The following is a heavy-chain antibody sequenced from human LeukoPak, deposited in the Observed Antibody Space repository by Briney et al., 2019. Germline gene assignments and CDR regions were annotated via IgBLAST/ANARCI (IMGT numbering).Heavy chain of an antibody. CDR1: GGSFSGYY. J-gene: IGHJ4*02. CDR3: ASASVHYDFWSGYYRPDGYYFDY. D-gene: IGHD3-3*01. Sequence: SETLSLTCAVYGGSFSGYYWSWIRQPPGKGLEWIGEINHSGSTNYNPSLKSRVTISVDTSKNQFSLKLSSVTAADTAVYYCASASVHYDFWSGYYRPDGYYFDYWGQGTLVTVSS. V-gene: IGHV4-34*01. CDR2: INHSGST.